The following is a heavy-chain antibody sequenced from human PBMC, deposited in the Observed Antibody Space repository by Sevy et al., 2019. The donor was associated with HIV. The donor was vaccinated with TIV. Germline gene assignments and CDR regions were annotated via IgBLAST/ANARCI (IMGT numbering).Heavy chain of an antibody. CDR2: IAYDGSNK. Sequence: GGSLRLSCTASGFVFSSYAMHWVRQAPGKGLEWVAFIAYDGSNKNYADSVKGRFTLSRDNSKNTLYLQMNSLGAEDTAVYYCARPRFLEWLSSAAFDIWGQGTMVTVSS. CDR3: ARPRFLEWLSSAAFDI. CDR1: GFVFSSYA. J-gene: IGHJ3*02. D-gene: IGHD3-3*01. V-gene: IGHV3-30*04.